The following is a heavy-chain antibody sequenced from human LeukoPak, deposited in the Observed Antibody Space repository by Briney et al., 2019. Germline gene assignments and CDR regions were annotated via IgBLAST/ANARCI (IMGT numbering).Heavy chain of an antibody. V-gene: IGHV3-23*01. CDR2: ICASGGDT. CDR1: GLTFSNYA. Sequence: PGGSLRLSCAASGLTFSNYAMMWVRQAPGKGLEWVSAICASGGDTRYADSVRGRFTISRDNSRNTLFLQMNSLTADDTAVYYCAKDPNGDYVGAFDFWGQGTMVTVSS. D-gene: IGHD4-17*01. CDR3: AKDPNGDYVGAFDF. J-gene: IGHJ3*01.